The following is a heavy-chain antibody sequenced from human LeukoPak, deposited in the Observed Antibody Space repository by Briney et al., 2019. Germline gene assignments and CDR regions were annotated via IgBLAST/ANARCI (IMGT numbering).Heavy chain of an antibody. V-gene: IGHV3-30-3*02. D-gene: IGHD4-17*01. J-gene: IGHJ4*02. CDR2: ISYDGSNK. CDR3: AKTGDYGDWFDY. Sequence: GGSPRLSCATSGFTFTTYAMHWVRQAPGKGLEWVAVISYDGSNKYYADSVKGRFTISRDNSKNTLYLQMNSLRAEDTAVYYCAKTGDYGDWFDYWGQGTLVTVSS. CDR1: GFTFTTYA.